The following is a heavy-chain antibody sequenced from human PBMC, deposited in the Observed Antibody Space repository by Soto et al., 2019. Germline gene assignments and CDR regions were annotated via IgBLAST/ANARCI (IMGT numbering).Heavy chain of an antibody. J-gene: IGHJ6*02. V-gene: IGHV1-69*01. Sequence: QVQLVQSGAEVKKPGSSVKVSCKASGGTFSSYAISWVRQAPGQGLEWMGGIIPIFGTANYAQKFQGRVTITADESTSTDYMELSSLRSEDTAVYYCARELVVPAATLWGYYYGMDVWGQGTTVPVSS. CDR3: ARELVVPAATLWGYYYGMDV. D-gene: IGHD2-2*01. CDR1: GGTFSSYA. CDR2: IIPIFGTA.